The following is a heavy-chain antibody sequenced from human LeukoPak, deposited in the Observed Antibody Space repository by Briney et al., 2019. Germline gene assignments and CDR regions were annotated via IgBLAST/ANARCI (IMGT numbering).Heavy chain of an antibody. V-gene: IGHV4-59*01. J-gene: IGHJ4*02. CDR3: ARGGGAAGYDNEFDY. CDR2: IYYTGNT. CDR1: GGSICSYY. D-gene: IGHD5-12*01. Sequence: PSETLSPTCTVSGGSICSYYWSWIRQPPGEGLEWIGYIYYTGNTNFNPSLKSRVTISVDTSKNQFSLKLTSVTAADAAVYYCARGGGAAGYDNEFDYWGQGALVTVSS.